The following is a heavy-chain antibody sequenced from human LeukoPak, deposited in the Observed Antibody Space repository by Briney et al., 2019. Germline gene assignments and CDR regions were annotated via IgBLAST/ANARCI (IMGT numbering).Heavy chain of an antibody. CDR3: AKDDFSGVGPTYIDY. CDR2: IKQDGSEK. J-gene: IGHJ4*02. Sequence: GGSLRLSCAASSFTFSSYWMSWVRQAPGKGLEWVANIKQDGSEKYYVDSVKGRFTISRDNAKNPLNLQMNSLRAEDTAVYYCAKDDFSGVGPTYIDYWGQGTLVTVSS. D-gene: IGHD3-10*01. CDR1: SFTFSSYW. V-gene: IGHV3-7*01.